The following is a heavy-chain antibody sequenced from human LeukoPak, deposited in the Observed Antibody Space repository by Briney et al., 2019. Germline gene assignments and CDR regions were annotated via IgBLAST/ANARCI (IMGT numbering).Heavy chain of an antibody. D-gene: IGHD3-22*01. J-gene: IGHJ4*02. CDR3: ARRPRFGHYDSSGYYRSQYYFDY. Sequence: GGSLRLSCAASGFTFSTYAMSWVRRAPGKRLEWVSAVSGGGDTFYSDSVKGRFTVSRDNSKDTLFLQMNSLRAEDAAVYYCARRPRFGHYDSSGYYRSQYYFDYWGQGTLVTVSP. V-gene: IGHV3-23*01. CDR1: GFTFSTYA. CDR2: VSGGGDT.